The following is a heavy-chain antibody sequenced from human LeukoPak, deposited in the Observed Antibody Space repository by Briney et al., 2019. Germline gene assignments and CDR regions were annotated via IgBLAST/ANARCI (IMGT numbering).Heavy chain of an antibody. Sequence: GGSLRLSCEASGFTFSSYWMSWVRQAPGKGLEWVANINLDGSEQYYVDSVKGRFTISRDNAKNSLYLQMNSLRAEDTAVYFCARDEYYSKYDYWGQGTLVTVSS. D-gene: IGHD3-10*01. CDR2: INLDGSEQ. CDR1: GFTFSSYW. V-gene: IGHV3-7*01. J-gene: IGHJ4*02. CDR3: ARDEYYSKYDY.